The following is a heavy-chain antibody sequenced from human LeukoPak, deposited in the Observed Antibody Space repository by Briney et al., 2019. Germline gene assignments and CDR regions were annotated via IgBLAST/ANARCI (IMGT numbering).Heavy chain of an antibody. J-gene: IGHJ5*02. V-gene: IGHV1-18*01. CDR2: ISAYNGNT. Sequence: ASVKVSCKASGYTFTSYGISWVRQAPGQGLEWMGWISAYNGNTNYAQKLQGRVTMTTGTSTSTAYMELRSLRSDDTAVYYCAREITRYYYDSSGYQPFDPWGQGTLVTVSS. CDR3: AREITRYYYDSSGYQPFDP. D-gene: IGHD3-22*01. CDR1: GYTFTSYG.